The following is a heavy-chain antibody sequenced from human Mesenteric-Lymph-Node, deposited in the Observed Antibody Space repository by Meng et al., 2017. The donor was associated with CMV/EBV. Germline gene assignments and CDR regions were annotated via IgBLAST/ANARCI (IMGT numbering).Heavy chain of an antibody. V-gene: IGHV1-2*02. CDR1: GYTFTGYF. CDR2: INPNSGGT. J-gene: IGHJ6*02. D-gene: IGHD5-18*01. CDR3: ARVRKGGYSYGLYYYYGMDV. Sequence: ASVKVSCKASGYTFTGYFMHWLRQAPGQGLEWMGWINPNSGGTNYTQKFQGRVTMTRDTSISTAYMELSRLRSDDTAVFYCARVRKGGYSYGLYYYYGMDVWGQGTTVTVSS.